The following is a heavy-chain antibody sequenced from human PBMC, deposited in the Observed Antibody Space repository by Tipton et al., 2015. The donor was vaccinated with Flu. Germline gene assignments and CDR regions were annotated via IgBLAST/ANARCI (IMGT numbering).Heavy chain of an antibody. D-gene: IGHD3/OR15-3a*01. CDR3: ARDRGLSTGGDLDFYYMDV. J-gene: IGHJ6*03. Sequence: QLVQSGAEVKKPGASVKVSCKASGYTFTGYFMYWVRQAPGQGLEWMGGIVPIFGTTTYAQKFQGRVTITADKSTSTAYMELRSLKFEDTAVYYCARDRGLSTGGDLDFYYMDVWGTGTTVTVSS. V-gene: IGHV1-69*06. CDR2: IVPIFGTT. CDR1: GYTFTGYF.